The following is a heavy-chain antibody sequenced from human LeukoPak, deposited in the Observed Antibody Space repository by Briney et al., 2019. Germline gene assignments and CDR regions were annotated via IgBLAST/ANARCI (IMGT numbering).Heavy chain of an antibody. CDR2: INPNSGGT. V-gene: IGHV1-2*02. D-gene: IGHD6-19*01. CDR1: EYTFTGYF. Sequence: ASVKVSCRASEYTFTGYFMHWVRQAPGQGLEWMGWINPNSGGTNHAQKFQGRVTMTRDTSISTAYMELSRLRSDDTAVYYCARVWSGWYVRWFDPWGQGTLVTVSS. J-gene: IGHJ5*02. CDR3: ARVWSGWYVRWFDP.